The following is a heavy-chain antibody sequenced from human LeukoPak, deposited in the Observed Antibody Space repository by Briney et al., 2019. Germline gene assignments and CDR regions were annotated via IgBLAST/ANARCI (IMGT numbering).Heavy chain of an antibody. CDR3: ARASGGMVRGVTKH. CDR1: GFTFSSYA. V-gene: IGHV4-34*01. J-gene: IGHJ4*02. CDR2: INHSGST. D-gene: IGHD3-10*01. Sequence: GSLRLSCAASGFTFSSYAMSWVRQAPGKGLEWIGEINHSGSTNYNPSLKSRVTISVDTSKNQFSLKLSSVTAADTAVYYCARASGGMVRGVTKHWGQGTLVTVSS.